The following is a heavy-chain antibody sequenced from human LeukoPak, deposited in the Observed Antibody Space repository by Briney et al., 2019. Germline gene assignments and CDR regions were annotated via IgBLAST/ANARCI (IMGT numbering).Heavy chain of an antibody. J-gene: IGHJ4*02. CDR1: GGSISSGGYY. Sequence: SETLSLTCTVSGGSISSGGYYWSWIRQHPGKGLEWIGYIYYSGSTYYNPSLKSRVTISVDTSKNQFSLKLSSVTAADTAVYYCARLRSYSYGYGPFDYWGQGTLVTVSS. CDR2: IYYSGST. V-gene: IGHV4-31*03. D-gene: IGHD5-18*01. CDR3: ARLRSYSYGYGPFDY.